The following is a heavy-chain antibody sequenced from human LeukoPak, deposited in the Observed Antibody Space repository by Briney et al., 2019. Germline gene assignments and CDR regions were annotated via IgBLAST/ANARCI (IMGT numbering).Heavy chain of an antibody. J-gene: IGHJ4*02. V-gene: IGHV3-21*06. CDR3: VRERFHGSGAPKFDF. Sequence: PGGSLRLSCAASGFTFSDYSMNWVRQTPRKGLEWVSCISGSGSYIYYADSVKGRFTISRDNAKNSLHLQVNSLRAEDTAVYYCVRERFHGSGAPKFDFWGQGPLVTVSS. CDR1: GFTFSDYS. D-gene: IGHD3-10*01. CDR2: ISGSGSYI.